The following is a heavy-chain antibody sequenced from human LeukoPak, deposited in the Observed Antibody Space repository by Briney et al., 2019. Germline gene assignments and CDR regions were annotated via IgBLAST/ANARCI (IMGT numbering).Heavy chain of an antibody. CDR2: IYYSRST. J-gene: IGHJ4*02. CDR3: ARRLGSGWAPFDY. D-gene: IGHD6-19*01. V-gene: IGHV4-61*08. CDR1: GGSVSGGGYY. Sequence: PSETLSLTCTVSGGSVSGGGYYWSWIRQPPGKGLEWIGYIYYSRSTNYNPPLKSRVTISLDTSKNQFSLKLSSVTAADTAVYYCARRLGSGWAPFDYWGQGTLVTVSS.